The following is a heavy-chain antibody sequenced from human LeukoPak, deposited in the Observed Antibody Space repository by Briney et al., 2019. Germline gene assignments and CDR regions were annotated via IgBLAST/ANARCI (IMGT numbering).Heavy chain of an antibody. CDR3: ARDNEAGDLGY. Sequence: GGSLRLSCAASGFTFSSYGMNWVRQAPGKGLEWVASISSGSSYIYYPDSVKGRFTISRDNAQNSLFLQMSSLTADDTAVYFCARDNEAGDLGYWGQGTLVTVSS. CDR1: GFTFSSYG. J-gene: IGHJ4*02. D-gene: IGHD1-1*01. CDR2: ISSGSSYI. V-gene: IGHV3-21*01.